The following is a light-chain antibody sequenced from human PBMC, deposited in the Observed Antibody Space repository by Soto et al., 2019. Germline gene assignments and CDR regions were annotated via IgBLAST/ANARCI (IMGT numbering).Light chain of an antibody. Sequence: DIQITQSPSTLSASVGDTVTITCRASESISSWLAWYQEKPGKAPNLLIYDASSLESGVPSRFSGSGSGTEFTLTISSLQPDDFATYYCQDYSPYSWTFGQGTKVDI. CDR2: DAS. CDR1: ESISSW. CDR3: QDYSPYSWT. V-gene: IGKV1-5*01. J-gene: IGKJ1*01.